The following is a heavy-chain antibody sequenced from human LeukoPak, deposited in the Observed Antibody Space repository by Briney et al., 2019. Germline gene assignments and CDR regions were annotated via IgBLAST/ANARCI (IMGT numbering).Heavy chain of an antibody. D-gene: IGHD3-3*01. CDR1: GGSISSYY. J-gene: IGHJ4*02. V-gene: IGHV4-59*01. CDR3: ARAHYDFWSGLPHFDY. CDR2: IYYSGST. Sequence: SETLSLTCTVSGGSISSYYWSWIRQPPGKGLEWIGYIYYSGSTNYNPSLKSRVTIPVDTSKNQFSLKLSSVTAADTAVYYCARAHYDFWSGLPHFDYWGQGTLVTVSS.